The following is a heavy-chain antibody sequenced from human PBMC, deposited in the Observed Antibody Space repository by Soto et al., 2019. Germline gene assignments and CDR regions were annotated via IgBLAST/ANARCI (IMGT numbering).Heavy chain of an antibody. CDR1: GFTFSDYN. Sequence: QVQLVESGGGLVRLGGSLRLSCAASGFTFSDYNMSWIRQAPGRGLEWVSYISSSGSTIYYADSVKGRFTISRDNAKNSLYLQMNSLRAEDTAVYYCARDGLNYYGSGSYDFDYWGQGTLVTVSS. J-gene: IGHJ4*02. CDR3: ARDGLNYYGSGSYDFDY. D-gene: IGHD3-10*01. CDR2: ISSSGSTI. V-gene: IGHV3-11*01.